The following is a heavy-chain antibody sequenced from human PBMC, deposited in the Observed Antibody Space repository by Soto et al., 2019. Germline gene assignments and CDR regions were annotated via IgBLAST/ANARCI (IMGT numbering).Heavy chain of an antibody. J-gene: IGHJ2*01. CDR3: AKVVGGYSSGWWYFDL. V-gene: IGHV3-23*01. CDR1: GFTFSSYA. CDR2: ISGSGGST. Sequence: EVQLLESGGGLVQPGGSLRLSCAASGFTFSSYAMSWVRQAPGKGLEWVSAISGSGGSTYYADSVKGRFTISRDNSKNTLYRQMNSVRAEDTAVYYCAKVVGGYSSGWWYFDLWGRGTLVTVSS. D-gene: IGHD6-19*01.